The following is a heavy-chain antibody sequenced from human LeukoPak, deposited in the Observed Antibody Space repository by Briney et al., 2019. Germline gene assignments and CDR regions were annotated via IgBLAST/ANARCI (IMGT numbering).Heavy chain of an antibody. CDR1: GYTITSYD. V-gene: IGHV1-8*01. J-gene: IGHJ1*01. CDR2: MNPNSGNT. CDR3: ARSIVGATVYFQH. Sequence: ASVKVSCKASGYTITSYDINWVRQATGQGLEWMGWMNPNSGNTGYAQKFQGRVTMTRNTSISTAYMELSSLRSEDTAVYYCARSIVGATVYFQHWGQGTLVTVSS. D-gene: IGHD1-26*01.